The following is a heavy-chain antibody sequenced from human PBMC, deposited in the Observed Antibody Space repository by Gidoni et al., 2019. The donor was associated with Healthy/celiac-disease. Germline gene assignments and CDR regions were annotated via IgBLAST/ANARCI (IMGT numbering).Heavy chain of an antibody. Sequence: EVQLVESGGGLVKPGGSLRLSCAASGFTFSNAWMSWVRQAPGNGLEWVGRIKNKTDGGTTDYAEPVKGRFTISRDDSKNTLYLQMNSLKTEDTAVYYCTTGDGMITFGGVIVLMDVWGQGTTVTVSS. CDR3: TTGDGMITFGGVIVLMDV. CDR2: IKNKTDGGTT. V-gene: IGHV3-15*01. J-gene: IGHJ6*02. D-gene: IGHD3-16*02. CDR1: GFTFSNAW.